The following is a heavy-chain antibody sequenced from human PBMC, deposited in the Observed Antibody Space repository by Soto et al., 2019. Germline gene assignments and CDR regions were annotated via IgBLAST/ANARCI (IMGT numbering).Heavy chain of an antibody. D-gene: IGHD4-17*01. CDR2: ISTYNGNT. CDR3: ARGDYGDYDY. Sequence: ASVKVSCKASGYTFTNYGVSWVRQAPGQGLEWVGWISTYNGNTNYTQRLQDRVTMTTDTSTTTAYMELGSLRSDDTAVYYCARGDYGDYDYWGQGTLVTVSS. CDR1: GYTFTNYG. J-gene: IGHJ4*02. V-gene: IGHV1-18*01.